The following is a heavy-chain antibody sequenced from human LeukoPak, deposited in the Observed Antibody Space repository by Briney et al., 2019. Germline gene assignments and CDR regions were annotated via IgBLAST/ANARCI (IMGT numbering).Heavy chain of an antibody. D-gene: IGHD5-24*01. Sequence: KPGGSLRLSCTASGFTFNFYSMNWVRQAPGKGLEWVSAISSSSSYTYYADSVKGRFTISRDDAKNSLYLQMNSLRAEDTAVYYCARETRVRWTDYWGQGILVTVSS. CDR3: ARETRVRWTDY. CDR1: GFTFNFYS. J-gene: IGHJ4*02. V-gene: IGHV3-21*01. CDR2: ISSSSSYT.